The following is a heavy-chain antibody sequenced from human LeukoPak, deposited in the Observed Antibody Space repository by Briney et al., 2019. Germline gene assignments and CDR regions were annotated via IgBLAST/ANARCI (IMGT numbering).Heavy chain of an antibody. Sequence: GGSLRLSCAASGFTFSSYSMNWVRQAPGKGLEWVSSISSSSSYIYYADSVKGRFTISRDNAKNSLYLQMNSLRAEDTAVYYCARGGGGSLPILWFGETNYFDYWGQGTLVTVSS. V-gene: IGHV3-21*01. CDR1: GFTFSSYS. D-gene: IGHD3-10*01. CDR3: ARGGGGSLPILWFGETNYFDY. J-gene: IGHJ4*02. CDR2: ISSSSSYI.